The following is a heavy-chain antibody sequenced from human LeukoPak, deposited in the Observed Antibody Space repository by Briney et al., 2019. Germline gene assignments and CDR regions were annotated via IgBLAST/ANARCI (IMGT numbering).Heavy chain of an antibody. CDR3: ATHRGYCSSTSCQNELELDY. J-gene: IGHJ4*02. CDR1: GYTFTSYG. CDR2: ISAYNGNT. D-gene: IGHD2-2*03. Sequence: ASVKVSCKASGYTFTSYGISWVRQAPGQGLEWMGWISAYNGNTNYAQKLQGRVTMTTDTSTSTAYMELRSLRSDDTAVYYCATHRGYCSSTSCQNELELDYWGQGTLVTVSS. V-gene: IGHV1-18*01.